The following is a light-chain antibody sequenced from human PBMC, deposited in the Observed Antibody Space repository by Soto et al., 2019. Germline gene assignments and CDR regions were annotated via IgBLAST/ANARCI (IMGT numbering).Light chain of an antibody. Sequence: EMVLTQSPATLSVSPGERATLSCRASQSVSSNLAWYQQRPGQAPRLLIYGASARATGISARFSGSGSGTDFTLTISSLQSEDFAIYYCQQYNSWPGTFGQGTRVEIK. J-gene: IGKJ1*01. CDR3: QQYNSWPGT. CDR2: GAS. V-gene: IGKV3-15*01. CDR1: QSVSSN.